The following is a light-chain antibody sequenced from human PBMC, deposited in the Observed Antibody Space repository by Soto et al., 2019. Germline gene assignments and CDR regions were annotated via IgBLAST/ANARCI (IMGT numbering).Light chain of an antibody. CDR1: QSISSY. V-gene: IGKV1-39*01. Sequence: DIKMTQSPSSLSASVGERVTFTSRASQSISSYLNWYQQKPGKAPKLLIYAASSLQSGVPSRFSGSGSGTDFTLTISSLQPEDFATYYCQQSYSTPLTFGGGTKVEIK. CDR3: QQSYSTPLT. J-gene: IGKJ4*01. CDR2: AAS.